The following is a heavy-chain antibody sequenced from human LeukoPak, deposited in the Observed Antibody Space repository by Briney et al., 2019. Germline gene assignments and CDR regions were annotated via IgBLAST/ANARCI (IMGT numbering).Heavy chain of an antibody. V-gene: IGHV1-18*01. J-gene: IGHJ5*02. CDR2: ISAYNGNT. CDR1: GYTFTSYG. CDR3: ARDCSSTSCYPNWFDP. D-gene: IGHD2-2*01. Sequence: ASVKVSCKASGYTFTSYGISWVRQAPGQGLEWMGWISAYNGNTNYAQKLQGRATMTTDTSTSTAYMELRSLRSDDTAVYYCARDCSSTSCYPNWFDPWGQGTLVTVSS.